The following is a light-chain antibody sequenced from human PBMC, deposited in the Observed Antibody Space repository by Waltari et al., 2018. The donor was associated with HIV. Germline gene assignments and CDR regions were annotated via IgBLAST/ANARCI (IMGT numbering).Light chain of an antibody. CDR2: SNN. Sequence: QSVLTQPPSASGTPGQRVTISCSGSSPHLGSNTVNWYQQLPGTAPKLRIYSNNQRPSGVPDRFSGSKSGTSASLAISGLQSEDEADYYCAAWDDSLNGLVFGTGTKVTVL. CDR3: AAWDDSLNGLV. V-gene: IGLV1-44*01. J-gene: IGLJ1*01. CDR1: SPHLGSNT.